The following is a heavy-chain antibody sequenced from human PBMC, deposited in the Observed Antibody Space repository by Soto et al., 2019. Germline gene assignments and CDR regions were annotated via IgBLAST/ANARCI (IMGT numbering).Heavy chain of an antibody. Sequence: QLQLQESGPGLVKPSETLSLTCTVSGGSISSNSHYWGWIRQPPGKGLEWIGNIYYSGSTSYNPSLKSRVTISVDTSKKQFSLKLRSATAADTAVYYCARLATAYACTNDVGYDGWFDPWGQGALVTVSS. V-gene: IGHV4-39*01. CDR2: IYYSGST. CDR1: GGSISSNSHY. D-gene: IGHD2-8*01. J-gene: IGHJ5*02. CDR3: ARLATAYACTNDVGYDGWFDP.